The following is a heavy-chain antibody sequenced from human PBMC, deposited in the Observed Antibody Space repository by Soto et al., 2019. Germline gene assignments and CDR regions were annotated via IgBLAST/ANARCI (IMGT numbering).Heavy chain of an antibody. D-gene: IGHD6-25*01. CDR3: ARGSRVKIPAASGRDYYYHGLDV. CDR2: INHRGST. Sequence: QVQLQQWGAGLLKPSGTLSLTCAVYGGSFSGYYWSWIRQPPGKGLEWIGEINHRGSTNYNPSLKRRVTISVDTSKNQFSLKLNSVTAADTAVYYCARGSRVKIPAASGRDYYYHGLDVWGQGTAVTVSS. CDR1: GGSFSGYY. J-gene: IGHJ6*02. V-gene: IGHV4-34*01.